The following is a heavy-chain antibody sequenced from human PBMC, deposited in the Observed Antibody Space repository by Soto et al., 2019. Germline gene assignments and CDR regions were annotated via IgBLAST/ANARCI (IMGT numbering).Heavy chain of an antibody. D-gene: IGHD2-15*01. CDR3: AKDIDCSGGSCYSPTHYYYYGMDV. Sequence: EVQLVESGGGLVQPGRSLRLSCAASGFTFDDYAMHWVRQAPGKGLEWVSGISWNSGSIGYADSVKGRFTISRDNAKNSLYQQMNSLRAEDTPLYYCAKDIDCSGGSCYSPTHYYYYGMDVWGQGTTVTVSS. V-gene: IGHV3-9*01. CDR2: ISWNSGSI. J-gene: IGHJ6*02. CDR1: GFTFDDYA.